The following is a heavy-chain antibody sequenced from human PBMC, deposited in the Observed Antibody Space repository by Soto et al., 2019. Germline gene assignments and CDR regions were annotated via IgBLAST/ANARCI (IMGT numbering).Heavy chain of an antibody. V-gene: IGHV1-69*13. J-gene: IGHJ4*02. Sequence: GASVKVSCKASGSTFSSFAISWVRQAPGQGLEWMGGIIPVFGTTNYAQKFQGRVTITADVTSAAYMELSSLTSEDTAVYYCASFYYYDNSGYPAPSYYFDYWGQGTLVTVSS. CDR1: GSTFSSFA. CDR3: ASFYYYDNSGYPAPSYYFDY. CDR2: IIPVFGTT. D-gene: IGHD3-22*01.